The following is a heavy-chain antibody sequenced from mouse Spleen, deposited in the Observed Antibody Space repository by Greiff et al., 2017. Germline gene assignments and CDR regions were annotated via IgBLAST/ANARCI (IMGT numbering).Heavy chain of an antibody. Sequence: EVKLVESGGGLVKPGGSLKLSCAASGFTFSSYAMSWVRQTPEKRLELVATINSNGGSTYYPDSVKGRFTISRDNAKNTLYLQMSSLKSEDTAMYYCAREDPYYFDYWGQGTTLTVSS. CDR3: AREDPYYFDY. CDR1: GFTFSSYA. V-gene: IGHV5-6-3*01. J-gene: IGHJ2*01. CDR2: INSNGGST.